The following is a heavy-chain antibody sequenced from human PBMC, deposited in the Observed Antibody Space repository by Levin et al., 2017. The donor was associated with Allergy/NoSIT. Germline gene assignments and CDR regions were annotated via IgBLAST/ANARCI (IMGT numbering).Heavy chain of an antibody. V-gene: IGHV1-2*02. Sequence: GESLKISCKASGYTFTGYYMHWVRQAPGQGLEWMGWINPNSGGTNYAQKFQGRVTMTRDTSISTAYMELSRLRSDDTAVYYCARVDYYGSGSYRFQHWGQGTLVTVSS. CDR3: ARVDYYGSGSYRFQH. CDR1: GYTFTGYY. J-gene: IGHJ1*01. CDR2: INPNSGGT. D-gene: IGHD3-10*01.